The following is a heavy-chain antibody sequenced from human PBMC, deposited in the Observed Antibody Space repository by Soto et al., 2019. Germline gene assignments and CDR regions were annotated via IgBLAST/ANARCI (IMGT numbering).Heavy chain of an antibody. CDR1: GYSFTSYW. D-gene: IGHD6-19*01. CDR3: ARPYSSGWYYFDY. J-gene: IGHJ4*02. Sequence: RGESLKISCKGSGYSFTSYWSGWVRQMPGKGMEWMGIIYPGDSDTRYSPSFQGQVTISADKSISTAYLQWSSLKASDTAMYYCARPYSSGWYYFDYWGQGTLVTVSS. CDR2: IYPGDSDT. V-gene: IGHV5-51*01.